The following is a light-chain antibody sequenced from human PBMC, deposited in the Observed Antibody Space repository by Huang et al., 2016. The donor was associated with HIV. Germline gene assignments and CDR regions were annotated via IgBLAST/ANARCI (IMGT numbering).Light chain of an antibody. CDR3: HQRSNWPRT. Sequence: EIVLTQSPATLSLSPGERATLSCRASQRGNNYLAWYQQKPGQAPRLLIYDASNRSAGIPARFSGSGSGTDFTLTISSLEPEDFALYYCHQRSNWPRTFGQGTKVEIK. CDR2: DAS. J-gene: IGKJ1*01. CDR1: QRGNNY. V-gene: IGKV3-11*01.